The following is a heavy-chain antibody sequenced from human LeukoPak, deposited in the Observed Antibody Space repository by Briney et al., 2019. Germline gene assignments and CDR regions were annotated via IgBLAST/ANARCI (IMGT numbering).Heavy chain of an antibody. CDR2: INQDGSEK. J-gene: IGHJ6*02. CDR1: GFTFRGYW. V-gene: IGHV3-7*05. Sequence: RGSLRLSCVGSGFTFRGYWMSWVRQPPGKGLEWVANINQDGSEKYYVDSLKGRFTISRDNAKNSLYLQMNSLRTEDTAVYYCASIAAAGTGTFYYYYGMDVWGQGTTVTVSS. CDR3: ASIAAAGTGTFYYYYGMDV. D-gene: IGHD6-13*01.